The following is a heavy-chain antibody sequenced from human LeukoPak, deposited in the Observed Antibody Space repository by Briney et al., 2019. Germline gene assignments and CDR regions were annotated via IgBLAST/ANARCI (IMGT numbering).Heavy chain of an antibody. Sequence: SEALSLTCTVSGGYISSYYWSWIRQPPGKGLEWSGYIYYSGSTNYNPFLKSRVTISVDTSNNQFSLKLSSVTAANTAVYYCASLINPPDAWFDPWGQGTLVTASS. CDR2: IYYSGST. CDR1: GGYISSYY. CDR3: ASLINPPDAWFDP. D-gene: IGHD1-14*01. J-gene: IGHJ5*02. V-gene: IGHV4-59*08.